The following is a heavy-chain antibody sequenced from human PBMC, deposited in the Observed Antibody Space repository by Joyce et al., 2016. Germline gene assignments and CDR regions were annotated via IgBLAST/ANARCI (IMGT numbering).Heavy chain of an antibody. V-gene: IGHV3-23*01. CDR1: GFTFSTSG. J-gene: IGHJ4*02. Sequence: EVQLLESGGGLVQPGGSLRLACAASGFTFSTSGMSWGRQAPGKGLERVSVISNDGGITYYADSVKGRFTISRDNSKNTLYLQMNSLRAEDTAVYYCAKGGGSSAYYFEYWGQGTLVTVSS. CDR3: AKGGGSSAYYFEY. D-gene: IGHD1-26*01. CDR2: ISNDGGIT.